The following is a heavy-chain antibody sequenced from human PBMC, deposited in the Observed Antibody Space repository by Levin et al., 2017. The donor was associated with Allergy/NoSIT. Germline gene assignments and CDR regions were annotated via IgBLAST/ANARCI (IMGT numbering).Heavy chain of an antibody. CDR3: ARARFSVSGYDPLDY. CDR1: GGSISSGDYY. CDR2: IYYSGST. V-gene: IGHV4-30-4*01. D-gene: IGHD5-12*01. Sequence: SETLSLTCTVSGGSISSGDYYWSWIRQPPGKGLEWFGYIYYSGSTYYNPSLKSRVTISVDTSKNQFSLKLSSVTAADTAVYYCARARFSVSGYDPLDYWGQGTLVTVSS. J-gene: IGHJ4*02.